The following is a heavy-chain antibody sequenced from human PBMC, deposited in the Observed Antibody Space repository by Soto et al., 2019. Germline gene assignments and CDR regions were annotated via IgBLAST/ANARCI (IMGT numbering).Heavy chain of an antibody. D-gene: IGHD6-19*01. CDR2: ISGSGGST. Sequence: GGSLRLSCAACGFTFSSYAMSWVRQAPGKGLEWVSAISGSGGSTYYADSVKDRFIISRDNSKTTLYLQMTSLRADDTAVYYCAKGSSGSRPYYFDHWGQGSLVTVSS. CDR1: GFTFSSYA. V-gene: IGHV3-23*01. CDR3: AKGSSGSRPYYFDH. J-gene: IGHJ4*02.